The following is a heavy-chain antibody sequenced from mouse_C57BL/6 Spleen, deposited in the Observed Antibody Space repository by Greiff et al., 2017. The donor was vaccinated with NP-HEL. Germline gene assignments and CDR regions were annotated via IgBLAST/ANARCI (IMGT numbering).Heavy chain of an antibody. Sequence: EVMLVESEGGLVQPGSSMKLSCTASGFTFSDYYMAWVRQVPEKGLEWVANINYDGSSTYYLDSLKSRFIISRDNAKNILYLQMSSLKSEDTATYYCARDRGAIYYGNYEAMDYWGQGTSVTVSS. CDR1: GFTFSDYY. D-gene: IGHD2-1*01. V-gene: IGHV5-16*01. J-gene: IGHJ4*01. CDR2: INYDGSST. CDR3: ARDRGAIYYGNYEAMDY.